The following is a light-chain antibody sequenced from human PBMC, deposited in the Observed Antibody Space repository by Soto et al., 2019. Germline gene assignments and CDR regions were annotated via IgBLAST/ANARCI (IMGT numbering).Light chain of an antibody. J-gene: IGLJ2*01. Sequence: QSALTQPRSVSGSPGQSVTISCTGTSGDVGAYNSVSWYQQHPGKAPQLMIYGVSRRPSGVPDRFSGSKSGNMASLTISGLQADDEGDYYCSSYAGYYNLLFGGGTKLTVL. CDR2: GVS. CDR3: SSYAGYYNLL. CDR1: SGDVGAYNS. V-gene: IGLV2-11*01.